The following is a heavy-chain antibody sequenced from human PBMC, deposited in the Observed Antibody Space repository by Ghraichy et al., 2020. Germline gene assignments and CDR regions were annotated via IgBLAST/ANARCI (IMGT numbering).Heavy chain of an antibody. CDR3: TRDSGWEHDL. CDR2: ISESTGNS. Sequence: SCEASGFSVGSHGMSWVRQAPGKGLEWVSGISESTGNSFYADFVKGRFTISRDNSKNTLYLQMNSLKVEDTALYYCTRDSGWEHDLWGQGTLVTVSS. CDR1: GFSVGSHG. V-gene: IGHV3-23*01. D-gene: IGHD1-26*01. J-gene: IGHJ5*02.